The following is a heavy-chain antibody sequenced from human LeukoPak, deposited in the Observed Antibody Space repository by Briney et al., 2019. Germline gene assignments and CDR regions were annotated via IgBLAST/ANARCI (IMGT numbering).Heavy chain of an antibody. V-gene: IGHV1-69*13. CDR2: IIPIFGTA. Sequence: ASVKVSCKASGGTFSSYAISWVRQAPGQGLEWMGGIIPIFGTANYAQKFQGRVTITADESTSTAYMELSSLRSEDTAVYYCARDYYDSSGYSLGAFDIWGQGTMVTVSS. J-gene: IGHJ3*02. CDR3: ARDYYDSSGYSLGAFDI. D-gene: IGHD3-22*01. CDR1: GGTFSSYA.